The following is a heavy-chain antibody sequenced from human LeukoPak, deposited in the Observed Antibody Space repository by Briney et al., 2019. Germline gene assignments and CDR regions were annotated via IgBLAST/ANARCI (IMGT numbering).Heavy chain of an antibody. CDR1: GFTFSSYG. V-gene: IGHV3-33*01. CDR3: ARDREGYCSGASCYEGMDV. CDR2: IWYDGSSK. J-gene: IGHJ6*02. D-gene: IGHD2-2*01. Sequence: SGGSLRLSCAASGFTFSSYGMHWVRQAPGKGLDWVAVIWYDGSSKFSADSVRGRFTISRDNSKNTLFLQMNSLRVEDTAVYYCARDREGYCSGASCYEGMDVWGQGTTVTVSS.